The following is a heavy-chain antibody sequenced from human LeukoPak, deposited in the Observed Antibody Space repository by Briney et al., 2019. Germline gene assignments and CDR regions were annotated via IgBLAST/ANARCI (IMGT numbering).Heavy chain of an antibody. Sequence: SETLSLTCTVSGGSISSYYWSWIRQPAGKGLDWIGRIYTSGSTNYNPSLKSRVTMSVDTSKNQFSLKLSSVTAADTAVYYCARDAHIQYYYDSSGYYDYWGQGTLVTVSS. V-gene: IGHV4-4*07. CDR2: IYTSGST. J-gene: IGHJ4*02. CDR1: GGSISSYY. CDR3: ARDAHIQYYYDSSGYYDY. D-gene: IGHD3-22*01.